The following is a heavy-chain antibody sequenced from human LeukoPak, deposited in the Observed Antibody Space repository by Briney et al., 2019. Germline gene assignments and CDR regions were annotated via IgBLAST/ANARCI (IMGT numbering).Heavy chain of an antibody. J-gene: IGHJ4*02. D-gene: IGHD2-2*01. Sequence: GGSPRLSCAASGFTFSACSMNWVRQAPGKGLEWVSVISSDSAYIYYADSVKGRFTISRDNAKNSLSLHMSSLRAEDTAVYYCARDGTGWSRDYWGQGTLVTVSS. CDR1: GFTFSACS. V-gene: IGHV3-21*01. CDR2: ISSDSAYI. CDR3: ARDGTGWSRDY.